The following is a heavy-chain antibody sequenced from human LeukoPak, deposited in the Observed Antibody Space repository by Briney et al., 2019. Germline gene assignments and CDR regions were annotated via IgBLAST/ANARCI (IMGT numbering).Heavy chain of an antibody. Sequence: SETLSLTCTVSGGSISSYYWSWIRQPPGKGLEWIGYIYYSGSANYNPSLKSQVTISVDTSKNQFSLKLSSVTAADTAVYYCARDGTTDYYDSSGYYYTFDYWGQGTLVTVSS. CDR2: IYYSGSA. CDR3: ARDGTTDYYDSSGYYYTFDY. V-gene: IGHV4-59*01. D-gene: IGHD3-22*01. J-gene: IGHJ4*02. CDR1: GGSISSYY.